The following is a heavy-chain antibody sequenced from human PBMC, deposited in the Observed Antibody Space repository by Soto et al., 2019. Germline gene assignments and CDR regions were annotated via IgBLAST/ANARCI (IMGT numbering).Heavy chain of an antibody. Sequence: GGSLRLSCAASGFTFDDYTMHWVRQAPGKGLEWVSPISWDGGSTYYADSVKGRFTISRDNSKNSLYLQMNSLRTEDTALYYCAKDMESSGWSEDYYYYGMDVWGQGTTVTVSS. J-gene: IGHJ6*02. CDR3: AKDMESSGWSEDYYYYGMDV. V-gene: IGHV3-43*01. CDR2: ISWDGGST. D-gene: IGHD6-19*01. CDR1: GFTFDDYT.